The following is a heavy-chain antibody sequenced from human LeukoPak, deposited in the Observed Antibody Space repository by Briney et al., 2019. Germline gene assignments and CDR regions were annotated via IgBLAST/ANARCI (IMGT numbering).Heavy chain of an antibody. Sequence: GGSLRLSCAASGFTFNNYAMTWVRQAPGKGLEWVSTISGSGDTRHYVDSPKGRFTISRDNSKSTLYLQMDGLRAEDTAIYYCAKNLRFLEWLANLDVWGKGTAVTVSS. D-gene: IGHD3-3*01. CDR1: GFTFNNYA. CDR3: AKNLRFLEWLANLDV. J-gene: IGHJ6*04. CDR2: ISGSGDTR. V-gene: IGHV3-23*01.